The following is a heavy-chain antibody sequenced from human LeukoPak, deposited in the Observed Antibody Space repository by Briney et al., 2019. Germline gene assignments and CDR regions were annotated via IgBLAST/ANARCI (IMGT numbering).Heavy chain of an antibody. V-gene: IGHV4-30-2*01. CDR3: ASGWYYYESSGYDY. Sequence: SETLSLTCAVSGVSINSGGYFWSWIRQPPGKVLEWIGYIYHSGSTYYNPSLKSRVTISVDRSKNQFSLKLSSVTAADTAVYYCASGWYYYESSGYDYWGQGTLVTVSS. D-gene: IGHD3-22*01. CDR2: IYHSGST. J-gene: IGHJ4*02. CDR1: GVSINSGGYF.